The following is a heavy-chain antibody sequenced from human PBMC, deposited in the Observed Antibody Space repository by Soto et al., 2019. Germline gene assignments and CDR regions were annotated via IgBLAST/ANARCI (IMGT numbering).Heavy chain of an antibody. V-gene: IGHV3-23*01. CDR2: ISGSGGST. D-gene: IGHD3-9*01. Sequence: GGSLRLSCAASGFTFSSYAMSWVRQAPGKGLEWVSAISGSGGSTYYADSVKGRFTISRDNSKNTLYLQMNSLRAEDTAVYYCAKDNRYDILTGLGSWEGTQAGDYFDYWGQGTLVTVSS. CDR1: GFTFSSYA. J-gene: IGHJ4*02. CDR3: AKDNRYDILTGLGSWEGTQAGDYFDY.